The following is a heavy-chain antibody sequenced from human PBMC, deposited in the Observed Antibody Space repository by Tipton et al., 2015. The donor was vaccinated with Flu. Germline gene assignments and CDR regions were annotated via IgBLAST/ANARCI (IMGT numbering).Heavy chain of an antibody. D-gene: IGHD3-3*01. CDR2: IYHSGSA. V-gene: IGHV4-34*01. J-gene: IGHJ4*02. Sequence: TLSLTCAVYGESSRGYYWSWIRQPPGKGLEWIGEIYHSGSAEYNPSLKSRVTISGDMSKNQFSLRLTSVTAADTAIYYCARGSRSGDFWSGFSWTAVFGFWGQGSLVTVSS. CDR3: ARGSRSGDFWSGFSWTAVFGF. CDR1: GESSRGYY.